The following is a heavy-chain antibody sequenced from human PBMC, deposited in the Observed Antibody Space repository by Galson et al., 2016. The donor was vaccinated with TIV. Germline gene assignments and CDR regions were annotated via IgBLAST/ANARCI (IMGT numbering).Heavy chain of an antibody. CDR1: GFTFDAYA. CDR3: AKGAKEHVYHAMDG. V-gene: IGHV3-9*01. J-gene: IGHJ6*02. Sequence: SLRLSCAAAGFTFDAYAMHWVRQAPGKGLEWVSGIHWSSSTTGYADSVKGRFTISRDNAKNSLYLQMNSLRGEDTALYYCAKGAKEHVYHAMDGWGQGTTVTVSS. CDR2: IHWSSSTT. D-gene: IGHD1-26*01.